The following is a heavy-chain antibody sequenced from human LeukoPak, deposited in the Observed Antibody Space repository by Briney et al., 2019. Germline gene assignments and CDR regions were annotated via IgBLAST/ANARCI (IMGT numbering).Heavy chain of an antibody. CDR2: ISSNGGST. Sequence: GGSLRLSCAASGFTISSNYMSWVRQAPGKGLEYVSAISSNGGSTYYANSVKGRFTISRDNSKNTLYLQMGSLRAEDMAVYYCARVTGITMVRGVPDVWGKGTTVTVSS. CDR3: ARVTGITMVRGVPDV. V-gene: IGHV3-64*01. J-gene: IGHJ6*04. CDR1: GFTISSNY. D-gene: IGHD3-10*01.